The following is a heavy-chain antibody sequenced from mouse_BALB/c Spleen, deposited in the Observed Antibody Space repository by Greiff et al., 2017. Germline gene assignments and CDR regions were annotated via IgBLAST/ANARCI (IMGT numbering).Heavy chain of an antibody. CDR2: IWSGGST. D-gene: IGHD2-14*01. J-gene: IGHJ3*01. CDR3: ARPYYRYDEGFAY. V-gene: IGHV2-4-1*01. Sequence: VQLKESGPGLVQPSQSLSITCTVSGFSLTSYGVHWVRQSPGKGLEWLGVIWSGGSTDYNAAFISRLSISKDNSKSQVFFKMNSLQADDTAIYYCARPYYRYDEGFAYWGQGTLVTVSA. CDR1: GFSLTSYG.